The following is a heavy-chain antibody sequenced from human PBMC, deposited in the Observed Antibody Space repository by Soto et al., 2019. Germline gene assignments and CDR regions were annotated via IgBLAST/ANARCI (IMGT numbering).Heavy chain of an antibody. CDR3: ARDLGYCSGGSCYSVYYFDY. J-gene: IGHJ4*02. CDR1: GYTFTGYY. CDR2: INPNSGGT. V-gene: IGHV1-2*04. Sequence: ASVKVSCKASGYTFTGYYMHWVRQAPGQGLEWMGWINPNSGGTNYAQKFQGWVTMTRDTSISTAYMELSRLGSDDTAVYYCARDLGYCSGGSCYSVYYFDYWGQGTLVTVSS. D-gene: IGHD2-15*01.